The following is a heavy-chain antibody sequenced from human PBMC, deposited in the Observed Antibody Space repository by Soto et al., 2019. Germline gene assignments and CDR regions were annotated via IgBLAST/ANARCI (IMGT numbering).Heavy chain of an antibody. V-gene: IGHV4-39*01. D-gene: IGHD6-6*01. CDR3: ARISSRPGGLDS. CDR1: GGSIISGDHY. Sequence: PSETLSLTCTVSGGSIISGDHYWGWFRQPPGRGLEWIGTIYYSGNTYYHPSLKSRLTISVDTSKEQFSLRLNSVTAADTSFYYCARISSRPGGLDSWGRGTLVTVSS. J-gene: IGHJ5*01. CDR2: IYYSGNT.